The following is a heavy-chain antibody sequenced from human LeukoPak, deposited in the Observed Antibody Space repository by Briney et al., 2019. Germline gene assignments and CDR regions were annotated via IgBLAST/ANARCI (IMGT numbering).Heavy chain of an antibody. D-gene: IGHD2-2*01. CDR1: GFTFSNAW. J-gene: IGHJ4*02. Sequence: GGSLRLSCAASGFTFSNAWMSWVRQAPGKGLEWVGRIKSKTDGGTTDYAAPVKGRFTTSRDDSKNTLYLQMNSLRAEDTAVYYCARDLLCSSTSCSDYWGQGTLVTVSS. CDR3: ARDLLCSSTSCSDY. V-gene: IGHV3-15*01. CDR2: IKSKTDGGTT.